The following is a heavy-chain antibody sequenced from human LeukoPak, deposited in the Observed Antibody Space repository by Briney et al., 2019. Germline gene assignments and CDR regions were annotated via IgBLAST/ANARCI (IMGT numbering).Heavy chain of an antibody. V-gene: IGHV3-30*02. CDR1: GFSFSNFA. CDR2: IRSDGGAK. D-gene: IGHD3-9*01. Sequence: PGGSLRLSCAASGFSFSNFAMHWVRQAPGKGLEWVAFIRSDGGAKDYADSVRGRFTVSRDNSKSTVHLHMNSLRAEDTAVYYCAKDSYDLLTSYSDACFEYWGQGTLVTVSS. J-gene: IGHJ4*02. CDR3: AKDSYDLLTSYSDACFEY.